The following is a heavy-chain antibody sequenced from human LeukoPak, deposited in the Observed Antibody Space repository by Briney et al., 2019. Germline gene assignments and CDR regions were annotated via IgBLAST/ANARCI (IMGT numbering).Heavy chain of an antibody. V-gene: IGHV4-61*02. CDR3: AREATEYYFDY. J-gene: IGHJ4*02. D-gene: IGHD1-14*01. Sequence: SETLSLTCTVSGGSISSSSYYWSWIRQPAGKGLEWIGRIHTSGSTNYNPSLKSRVTISVDTSKNQFSLKLSSVTAADTAVYYCAREATEYYFDYWGQGTLVTVSS. CDR1: GGSISSSSYY. CDR2: IHTSGST.